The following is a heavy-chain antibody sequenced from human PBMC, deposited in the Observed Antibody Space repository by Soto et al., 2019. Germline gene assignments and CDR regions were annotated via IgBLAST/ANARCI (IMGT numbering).Heavy chain of an antibody. J-gene: IGHJ4*02. CDR2: IIPIFGTA. CDR3: ARGVIAVAQYYFDY. Sequence: QVQLVQSGAEVRKPGSSVKVSCKASGGTFSRHAISWVRQAPGQGLEWMGGIIPIFGTANHAQKFQGRVTIIADESTSTVYMELSSLRSEDTAVYYCARGVIAVAQYYFDYWGQGTLVTVSS. V-gene: IGHV1-69*01. CDR1: GGTFSRHA. D-gene: IGHD6-19*01.